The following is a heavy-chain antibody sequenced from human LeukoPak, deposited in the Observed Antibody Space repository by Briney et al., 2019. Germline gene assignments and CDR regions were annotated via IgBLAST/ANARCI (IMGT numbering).Heavy chain of an antibody. CDR2: FYSDGTT. CDR1: EFTVTSNY. J-gene: IGHJ3*02. V-gene: IGHV3-53*01. Sequence: AGGSLRLSCAASEFTVTSNYMSWVRQAPGKGLEWVSVFYSDGTTYYADSVKGRFTISRDNSKNTLFLQMDSLRAEDTAVYYCTRHGPGDSSGYRPNDAYDIWGQGTMVTVSS. CDR3: TRHGPGDSSGYRPNDAYDI. D-gene: IGHD3-22*01.